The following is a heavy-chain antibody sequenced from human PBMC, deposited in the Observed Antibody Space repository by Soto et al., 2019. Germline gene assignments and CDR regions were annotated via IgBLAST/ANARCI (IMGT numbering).Heavy chain of an antibody. CDR1: GFTFTTCG. V-gene: IGHV3-30*03. CDR3: ASNYYDFWSGYYDEYYLDV. J-gene: IGHJ6*03. D-gene: IGHD3-3*01. CDR2: ISHDGSNK. Sequence: QVQLVESGGGVVQPGRSLRLSCAASGFTFTTCGMHWVRQAPGKGLEWVALISHDGSNKYYAESVKGRFTISRDNSKNTLNLQMNSLRAEDTAVYYCASNYYDFWSGYYDEYYLDVWGKRTTVTVSS.